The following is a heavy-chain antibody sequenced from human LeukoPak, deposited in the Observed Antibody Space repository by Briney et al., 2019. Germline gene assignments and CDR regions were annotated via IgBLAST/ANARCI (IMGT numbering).Heavy chain of an antibody. V-gene: IGHV4-30-4*01. J-gene: IGHJ5*02. CDR1: GGSISSGDYY. CDR3: ARYCSGGSCYDWFDP. CDR2: IYYSGST. Sequence: SQTLSLTCTVSGGSISSGDYYWSWIRQPPGKGLEWIGYIYYSGSTYYNPSLKSRVTISVDTSKNQFSLKLSSVTAADTAVYYCARYCSGGSCYDWFDPWGQGTLVTVSS. D-gene: IGHD2-15*01.